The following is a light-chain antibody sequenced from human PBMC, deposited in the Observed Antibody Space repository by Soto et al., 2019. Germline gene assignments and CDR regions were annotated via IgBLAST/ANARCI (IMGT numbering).Light chain of an antibody. CDR2: DAS. V-gene: IGKV3-11*01. J-gene: IGKJ5*01. CDR3: QQRSNWPSIT. Sequence: IVLTQSPATLSLPPGERATLSCRASQSVSSYLAWYQQKPGQAPRLLIYDASNRATGIPARFSGSGSGTDFTLTISSLEPEDFAVYYCQQRSNWPSITFGQGTRLEIK. CDR1: QSVSSY.